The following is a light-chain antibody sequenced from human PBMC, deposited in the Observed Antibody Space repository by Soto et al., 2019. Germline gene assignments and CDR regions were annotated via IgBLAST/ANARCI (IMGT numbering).Light chain of an antibody. V-gene: IGKV3-15*01. CDR1: QSVSSN. J-gene: IGKJ2*01. CDR2: GAS. Sequence: EIVMTQSPATLSVSPGERATLSCRASQSVSSNLAWYQQKPGQAPRLLIYGASTRATDIPARFSGSGSGTEFTLTITSLQFEDFAVDYCQQYNNWPPMYTFGQGTKLEIK. CDR3: QQYNNWPPMYT.